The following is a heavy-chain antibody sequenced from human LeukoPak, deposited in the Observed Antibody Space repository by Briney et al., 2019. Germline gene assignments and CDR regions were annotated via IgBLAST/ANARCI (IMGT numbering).Heavy chain of an antibody. D-gene: IGHD5-12*01. CDR3: ARARADIVATLYYYYMDV. V-gene: IGHV3-21*01. CDR2: ISSSSSYV. Sequence: GGSLRLSCAASGFTFSSYSVNWVRQAPGKGLEWVSSISSSSSYVYYADSVKGRFTISRDNAKNSLYLQMNSLRAEDTAVYYCARARADIVATLYYYYMDVWGKGTTVTVSS. CDR1: GFTFSSYS. J-gene: IGHJ6*03.